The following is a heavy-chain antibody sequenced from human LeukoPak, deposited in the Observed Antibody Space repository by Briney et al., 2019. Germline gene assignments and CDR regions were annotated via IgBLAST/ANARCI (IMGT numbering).Heavy chain of an antibody. V-gene: IGHV3-23*01. CDR3: AKDKYNFWSGSNYYYMDV. CDR1: GFTFSTYA. J-gene: IGHJ6*03. CDR2: ISGGAGST. D-gene: IGHD3-3*01. Sequence: GGSLRLSCAASGFTFSTYAMSWVRQAPGKGLECVSVISGGAGSTYYADSVKGRFTISRDNSKNTLYLQMNSLRAEDTAVYYCAKDKYNFWSGSNYYYMDVWGKGTTVTVSS.